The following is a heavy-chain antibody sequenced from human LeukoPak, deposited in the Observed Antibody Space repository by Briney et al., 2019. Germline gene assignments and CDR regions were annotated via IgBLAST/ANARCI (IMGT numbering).Heavy chain of an antibody. Sequence: SETLSLTCTVSDDSITMYYWTWIRQPPGKGLEWIGYVDHTGSTKFNPSLNGRVSISRDTSKNFFSLRLRSVAAADTAVYFCARGRVSSSTWYSTYYYFFYMDFWGKGTTVTVSS. CDR1: DDSITMYY. CDR2: VDHTGST. D-gene: IGHD4-11*01. CDR3: ARGRVSSSTWYSTYYYFFYMDF. J-gene: IGHJ6*03. V-gene: IGHV4-59*01.